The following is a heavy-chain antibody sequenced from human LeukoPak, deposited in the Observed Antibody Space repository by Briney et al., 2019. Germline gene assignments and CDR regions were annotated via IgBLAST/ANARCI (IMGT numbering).Heavy chain of an antibody. CDR1: GDSIRGYS. CDR2: IYTSGDT. J-gene: IGHJ3*02. V-gene: IGHV4-4*07. D-gene: IGHD6-19*01. CDR3: GRDLTVGYSSADAFDI. Sequence: SETLSLTCTDSGDSIRGYSWSWIRQPPGKGLVWGVRIYTSGDTYYNTYLNSRFTMSADSTRKKFSLVVNYVTAAETVVYFCGRDLTVGYSSADAFDIWGQGTRVSVPS.